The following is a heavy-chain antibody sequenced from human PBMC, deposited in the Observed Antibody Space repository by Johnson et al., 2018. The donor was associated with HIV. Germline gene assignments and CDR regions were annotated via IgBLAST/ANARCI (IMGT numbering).Heavy chain of an antibody. CDR1: GFTFEDHD. Sequence: VLLLESGGGVVQPGRSLRLSCAASGFTFEDHDMSWVRQIPGKGLECVSGINWNGGTTGYAASVKGRSTISRDNANESLYLQMNSLRAEDTALYYCVRRGRYGSNGGCFYAFDIWGQGRRVNVSP. D-gene: IGHD2-8*01. J-gene: IGHJ3*02. CDR3: VRRGRYGSNGGCFYAFDI. CDR2: INWNGGTT. V-gene: IGHV3-20*04.